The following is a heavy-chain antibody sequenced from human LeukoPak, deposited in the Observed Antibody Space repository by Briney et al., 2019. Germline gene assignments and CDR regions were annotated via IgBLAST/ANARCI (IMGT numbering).Heavy chain of an antibody. V-gene: IGHV4-59*08. CDR3: AGRRAEGGSNGHYNWFDP. J-gene: IGHJ5*02. CDR2: IYFSGTT. Sequence: PSETLSLTCTVSGDSTNAYYWGWIRQPPGKGLEWIGYIYFSGTTKYNPSLESRVTISVDTSKNQFSLKLSSVTAADTAVYYCAGRRAEGGSNGHYNWFDPWGQGILVTVSS. D-gene: IGHD6-13*01. CDR1: GDSTNAYY.